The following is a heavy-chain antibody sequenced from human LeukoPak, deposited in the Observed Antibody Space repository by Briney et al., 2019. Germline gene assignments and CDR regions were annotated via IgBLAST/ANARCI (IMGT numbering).Heavy chain of an antibody. J-gene: IGHJ6*03. Sequence: SETLSLTCTVSGGSISSYYWSWIRQPAGKGLEWIGRIYTSGSTNYNPSLKSRVTMSVDTSKNQFSLKLSSVTAADTAVYYCARDTSHKYYYYYMDVWGKGTTVTVSS. CDR1: GGSISSYY. CDR3: ARDTSHKYYYYYMDV. CDR2: IYTSGST. V-gene: IGHV4-4*07.